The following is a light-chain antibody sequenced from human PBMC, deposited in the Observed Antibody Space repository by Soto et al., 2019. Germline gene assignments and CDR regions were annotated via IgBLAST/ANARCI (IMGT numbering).Light chain of an antibody. J-gene: IGKJ3*01. Sequence: DIVMTQSPDSLAVSLGEXATINCKSSQSALYSSNNKNYLAWYQQKPGQPPKLLIYWASTRESGVPDRFSGSGSGTDFTLTISSLQAEDVAVYYCQQYYSTPFTFGPGTKVDIK. V-gene: IGKV4-1*01. CDR2: WAS. CDR1: QSALYSSNNKNY. CDR3: QQYYSTPFT.